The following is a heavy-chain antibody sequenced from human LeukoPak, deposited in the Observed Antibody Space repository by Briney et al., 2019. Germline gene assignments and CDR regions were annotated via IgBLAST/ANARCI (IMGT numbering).Heavy chain of an antibody. CDR3: ARVGYSGAFDI. D-gene: IGHD3-22*01. Sequence: SETPSLTCTVSGGSISSYYWSWIRQPPGKGLEWIGYIYYSGSTNYNPSLKSRVTISVDTSKNQFSLKLSSATAADTAVYYCARVGYSGAFDIWGQGTMVTVSS. CDR2: IYYSGST. CDR1: GGSISSYY. V-gene: IGHV4-59*08. J-gene: IGHJ3*02.